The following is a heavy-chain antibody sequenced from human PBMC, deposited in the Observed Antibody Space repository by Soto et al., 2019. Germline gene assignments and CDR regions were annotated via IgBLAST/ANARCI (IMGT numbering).Heavy chain of an antibody. J-gene: IGHJ4*02. CDR3: ARDRVTTPYYFDY. V-gene: IGHV1-69*13. Sequence: GASVKVSCKASGGTFSSYASRWVRQAPGQGLEWMGGIIPIFGTANYAQKFQGRVTITADESTSTAYMELSSLRSEDTAVYYCARDRVTTPYYFDYWGQGTLVTVSS. CDR2: IIPIFGTA. D-gene: IGHD4-17*01. CDR1: GGTFSSYA.